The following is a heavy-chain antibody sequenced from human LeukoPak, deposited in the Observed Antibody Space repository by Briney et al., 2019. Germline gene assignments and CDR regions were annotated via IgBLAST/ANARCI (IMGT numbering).Heavy chain of an antibody. J-gene: IGHJ5*02. Sequence: GGSLRLSCAASGFTFSSYGMHWVRQAPGKGLEWVAVISYDGSNKYYADSVKGRFTISRDNSKNTLYLQMNSLRAEDTAVYYCAKGDPRVPWFDPWGQGTLVTVSS. V-gene: IGHV3-30*18. CDR3: AKGDPRVPWFDP. CDR2: ISYDGSNK. CDR1: GFTFSSYG.